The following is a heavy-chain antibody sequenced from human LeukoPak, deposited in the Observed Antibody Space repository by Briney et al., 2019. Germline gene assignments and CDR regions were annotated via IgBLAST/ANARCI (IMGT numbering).Heavy chain of an antibody. CDR2: IYYSGST. D-gene: IGHD2/OR15-2a*01. CDR1: GGSVSSGSYY. J-gene: IGHJ4*01. Sequence: SETLSLMCTVSGGSVSSGSYYWSWIRQPPGKGLEWIGYIYYSGSTNYNPSLKSRVTISVDTSKNQFSLKLSSVTAADTAVYYCASGYYCAHFDYGDQGTLVTVSS. V-gene: IGHV4-61*01. CDR3: ASGYYCAHFDY.